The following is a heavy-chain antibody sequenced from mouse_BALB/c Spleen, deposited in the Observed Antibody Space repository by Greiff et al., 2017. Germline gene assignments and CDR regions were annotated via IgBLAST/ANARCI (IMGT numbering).Heavy chain of an antibody. J-gene: IGHJ2*01. CDR3: ARGVLQYFDY. Sequence: VQLQQSGAELVKPGASVKFSFTASGFNIKDPYLHWVKQRPEQGLEWIGRIDPSSGNTKYDPKFQGKATITADTSANTAYLQLSSLTSEDTAVDYCARGVLQYFDYWGQGTTLTVSS. D-gene: IGHD1-1*01. CDR2: IDPSSGNT. CDR1: GFNIKDPY. V-gene: IGHV14-3*02.